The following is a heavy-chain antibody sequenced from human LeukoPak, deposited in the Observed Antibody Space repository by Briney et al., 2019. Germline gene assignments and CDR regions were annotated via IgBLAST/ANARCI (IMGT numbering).Heavy chain of an antibody. Sequence: GGSLRLSCAASGFTFSSYWMSWVRQAPGKGLEWVANIKQDGSEKYYVDSVEGRFTISRDNAKNSLYLQMNSLRAEDTAVYYCARDGAPMAAGYAFDIWGQGTMVTVSS. D-gene: IGHD6-13*01. J-gene: IGHJ3*02. CDR2: IKQDGSEK. CDR1: GFTFSSYW. CDR3: ARDGAPMAAGYAFDI. V-gene: IGHV3-7*01.